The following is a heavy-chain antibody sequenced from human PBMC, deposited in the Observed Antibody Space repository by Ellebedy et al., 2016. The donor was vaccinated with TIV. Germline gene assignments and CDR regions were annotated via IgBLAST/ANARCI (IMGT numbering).Heavy chain of an antibody. J-gene: IGHJ4*02. CDR3: TRVSDGAYEHPDY. CDR1: GFTVSSDY. Sequence: GESLKISCAASGFTVSSDYMGWVRQSPGKGMEWVSVLYSGGFTYYEDSVKGRFTISRDNSKNTLFLQMNSLRAEDTAMYYCTRVSDGAYEHPDYWGRGTLVTVSS. V-gene: IGHV3-53*01. CDR2: LYSGGFT. D-gene: IGHD4-17*01.